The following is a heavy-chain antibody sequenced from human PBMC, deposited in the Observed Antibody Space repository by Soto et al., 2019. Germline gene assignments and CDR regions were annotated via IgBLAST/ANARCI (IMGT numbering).Heavy chain of an antibody. CDR2: IKQDGSEK. CDR1: GFTFSSYW. CDR3: ARDYSSPATGYYMDV. V-gene: IGHV3-7*01. J-gene: IGHJ6*03. Sequence: GGSLRLSCAASGFTFSSYWMSWVRQAPGKGLEWVANIKQDGSEKYYVDSVKGRFTISRDNAKNSLYLQMNSLRAEDTAVYYCARDYSSPATGYYMDVWGKGTTVTVSS. D-gene: IGHD6-13*01.